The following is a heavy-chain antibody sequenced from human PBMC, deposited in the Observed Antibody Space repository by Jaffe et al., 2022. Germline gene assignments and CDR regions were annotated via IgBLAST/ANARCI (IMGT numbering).Heavy chain of an antibody. CDR1: GFTFSNHW. Sequence: EVQLVESGGGLVQPGGSLRLSCAASGFTFSNHWMSWVRQAPGKGLEWVANIKNDGREKYYVDSVKGRFTISRDNAKNSLYLQMNSLRAEDTAVYYCARDYAFVGVVMPVDYWGQGTLVTVSS. V-gene: IGHV3-7*01. CDR3: ARDYAFVGVVMPVDY. CDR2: IKNDGREK. J-gene: IGHJ4*02. D-gene: IGHD3-3*01.